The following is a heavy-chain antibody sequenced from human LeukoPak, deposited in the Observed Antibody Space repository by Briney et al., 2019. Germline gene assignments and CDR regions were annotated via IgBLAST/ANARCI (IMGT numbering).Heavy chain of an antibody. CDR1: GFTFSIYA. Sequence: GGSLSLSCSASGFTFSIYAMHWVRQAPGKGLEYVSAISSNGGSTYYADSVKGRFTISRDNSKNTLYLQMSSLRAEDTAVYYCVKDLVGYCSGGSCVLDYWGQGTMVTVSS. CDR3: VKDLVGYCSGGSCVLDY. D-gene: IGHD2-15*01. J-gene: IGHJ4*01. CDR2: ISSNGGST. V-gene: IGHV3-64D*09.